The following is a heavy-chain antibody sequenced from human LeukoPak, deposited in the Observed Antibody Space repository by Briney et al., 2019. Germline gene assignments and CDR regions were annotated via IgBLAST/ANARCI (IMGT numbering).Heavy chain of an antibody. CDR1: GFTFSSFA. J-gene: IGHJ4*02. CDR3: AKGRLPTDY. CDR2: MTYRDDSI. V-gene: IGHV3-23*01. Sequence: GGSLRLSCAASGFTFSSFAMSWVRQAPGKGLEWVSEMTYRDDSIDYADSVKGRFTISRDNSKSTLYLQMNSLRAEDTAVYYCAKGRLPTDYWGQGTLVIVSS.